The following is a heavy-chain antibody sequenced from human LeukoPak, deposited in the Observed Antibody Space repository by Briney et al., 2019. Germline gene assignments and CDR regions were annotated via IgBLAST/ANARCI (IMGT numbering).Heavy chain of an antibody. V-gene: IGHV3-30-3*01. CDR3: ARPYSGSYYWGMDV. D-gene: IGHD1-26*01. CDR2: ISYDGSNK. J-gene: IGHJ6*02. Sequence: GGSLRLSCAASGFTFNRYATHWVRQAPGKGLEWVAVISYDGSNKYYADSAKGRFTISRDNSKNTLYLQMNSLRADDTAVYYCARPYSGSYYWGMDVWGQGTTVTVSS. CDR1: GFTFNRYA.